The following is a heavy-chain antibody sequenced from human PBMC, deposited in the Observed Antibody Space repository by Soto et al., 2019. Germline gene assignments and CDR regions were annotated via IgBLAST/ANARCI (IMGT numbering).Heavy chain of an antibody. V-gene: IGHV4-39*01. Sequence: SATXSLTCTFSGDSIAASYCNWAGIRQPPGKVLEWIGTFYYSGNTSQNPPLRSRITISGDTSRNQFSLNLRSVTAADRGVYYCQKLVRADVRRTAIAKWGQAPPLPVS. CDR2: FYYSGNT. CDR1: GDSIAASYCN. CDR3: QKLVRADVRRTAIAK. D-gene: IGHD2-15*01. J-gene: IGHJ4*02.